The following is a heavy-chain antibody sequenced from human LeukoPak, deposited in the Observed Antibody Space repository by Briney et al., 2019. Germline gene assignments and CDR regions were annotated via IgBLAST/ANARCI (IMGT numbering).Heavy chain of an antibody. D-gene: IGHD6-6*01. V-gene: IGHV5-51*01. Sequence: GEPLKISCQGSGYSFTSYWIGWVRQMPGKGLEWMEIIYPRDSDTRYSPSFQGQVTISADKSINTAYLQWSSLKASDTAMYYCARLEAARPSYGMDVWGQGTTVTVSS. CDR1: GYSFTSYW. J-gene: IGHJ6*02. CDR3: ARLEAARPSYGMDV. CDR2: IYPRDSDT.